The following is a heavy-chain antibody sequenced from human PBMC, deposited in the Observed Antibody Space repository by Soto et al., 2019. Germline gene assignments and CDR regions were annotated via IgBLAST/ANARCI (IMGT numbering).Heavy chain of an antibody. CDR3: AKGRGMIPALIVH. J-gene: IGHJ4*02. D-gene: IGHD2-15*01. V-gene: IGHV3-23*01. CDR2: SSGSGGSN. Sequence: PGGSLRLSFAASGFTFSSYAMSWVRKAPWKGLEWVSASSGSGGSNYYADSVQARFTISRDKSQHTLYLQMNSLRAEDTAVYYCAKGRGMIPALIVHGGQGTLVTVSS. CDR1: GFTFSSYA.